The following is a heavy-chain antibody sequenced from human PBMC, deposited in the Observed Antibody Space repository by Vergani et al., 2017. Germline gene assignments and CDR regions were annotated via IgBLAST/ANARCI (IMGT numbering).Heavy chain of an antibody. D-gene: IGHD6-13*01. CDR3: ALAAGRLPAPH. V-gene: IGHV3-21*01. Sequence: EVQLVESGGGLVKPGGSLRLSCAASGFTFSSYSMNWVRQAPGKGLEWVSSISSSSSYIYYADSVKGRFTISRDNAKNSLYLQMNSLRAEDTAVYYCALAAGRLPAPHWGQGTLVTVSS. CDR1: GFTFSSYS. CDR2: ISSSSSYI. J-gene: IGHJ4*02.